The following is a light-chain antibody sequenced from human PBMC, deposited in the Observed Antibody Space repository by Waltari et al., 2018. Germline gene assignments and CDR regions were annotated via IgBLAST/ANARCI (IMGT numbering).Light chain of an antibody. V-gene: IGLV3-25*03. CDR3: QSGDSSGTYWV. CDR1: ALPKQY. Sequence: SYELTQPPSVSVSPGQTARITCSGDALPKQYAYWFQQKPGQAPAVVIYKNSERPSGIPWRFSGSRSGTTVTLTISGVQAEDEADYYCQSGDSSGTYWVFGGGTKLTVL. J-gene: IGLJ3*02. CDR2: KNS.